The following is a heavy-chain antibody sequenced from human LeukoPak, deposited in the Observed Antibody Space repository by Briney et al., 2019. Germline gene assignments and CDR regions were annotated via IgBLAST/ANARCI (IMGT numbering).Heavy chain of an antibody. D-gene: IGHD1-1*01. CDR2: IYTGGTT. Sequence: GGSLRLSCAASGFSISGNYITWVRQAPGKGLEWVSIIYTGGTTNYADSVKGRFTLSRDTSRNTLYLQMDSLRAEDTAVYYCAREGPWNCFDYWGQGTLVTVSS. CDR3: AREGPWNCFDY. CDR1: GFSISGNY. V-gene: IGHV3-53*01. J-gene: IGHJ4*02.